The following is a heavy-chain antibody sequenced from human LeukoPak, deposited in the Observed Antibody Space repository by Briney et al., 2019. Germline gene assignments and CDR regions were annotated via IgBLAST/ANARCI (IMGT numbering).Heavy chain of an antibody. CDR2: IYYSGST. V-gene: IGHV4-59*12. J-gene: IGHJ4*02. CDR3: ARDKKGNGLDY. Sequence: SETLSLTCTVSGGSISSYYWSWIRQPPGKGLEWIGYIYYSGSTNYNPSLKSRVTISVDTSKNQFSLKLSSVTAADTAVYYCARDKKGNGLDYWGQGTLVTVSS. CDR1: GGSISSYY.